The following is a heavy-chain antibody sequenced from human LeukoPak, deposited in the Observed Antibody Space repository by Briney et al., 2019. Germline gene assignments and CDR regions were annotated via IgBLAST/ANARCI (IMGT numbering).Heavy chain of an antibody. J-gene: IGHJ4*02. Sequence: GGSLRLSCAASRFTFSTYAMSWVRQAPGKGLEWVSAISGSGSSTYYADSVKGRFTISRDNSKNTLSLQMNSLRAEDTAVYYCAKTANYYGSGSPFDYWGQGTLVTVSA. CDR3: AKTANYYGSGSPFDY. V-gene: IGHV3-23*01. CDR1: RFTFSTYA. D-gene: IGHD3-10*01. CDR2: ISGSGSST.